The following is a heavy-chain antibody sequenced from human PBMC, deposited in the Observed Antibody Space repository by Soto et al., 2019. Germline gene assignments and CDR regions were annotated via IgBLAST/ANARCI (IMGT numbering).Heavy chain of an antibody. Sequence: GGSLRVSCAASGFTFTRYSMNWVRHAPGKGLEWVSSISSTTNYIYYGDSMKGRFTISRDNAKNSLYLEMNSLRAEETAVYYCSRESEDLTSNFDYWGQGTLVTGSS. CDR1: GFTFTRYS. CDR3: SRESEDLTSNFDY. J-gene: IGHJ4*02. CDR2: ISSTTNYI. V-gene: IGHV3-21*06.